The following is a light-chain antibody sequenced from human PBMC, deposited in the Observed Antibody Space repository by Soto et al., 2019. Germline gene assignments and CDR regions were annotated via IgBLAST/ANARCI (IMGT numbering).Light chain of an antibody. CDR3: SSFAGTIFYV. J-gene: IGLJ1*01. CDR2: EVT. V-gene: IGLV2-8*01. CDR1: SSDVGGYNY. Sequence: QSVLTQPPSASGSPGQSVTISCTGTSSDVGGYNYVSWYQQHPGKAPKLMIYEVTKRPSGVPDRFSGSKSGNTASLTVSGLQAEDEADYFCSSFAGTIFYVFGPGTKLTVL.